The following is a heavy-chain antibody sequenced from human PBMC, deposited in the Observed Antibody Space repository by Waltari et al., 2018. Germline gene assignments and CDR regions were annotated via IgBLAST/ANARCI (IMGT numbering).Heavy chain of an antibody. CDR2: IFYSATT. J-gene: IGHJ3*02. CDR3: ARGVGAYCGDDCADPFDI. V-gene: IGHV4-59*11. D-gene: IGHD2-21*01. CDR1: GDSIRGHY. Sequence: QVQLQESGPGLVEPSETLSLTCTVSGDSIRGHYWSWTRQPPGKGLEWIGYIFYSATTNYNPALMSRVTISGDRSKNQFALRWTSMTAADTAVYYGARGVGAYCGDDCADPFDIWGRGTMVTVSS.